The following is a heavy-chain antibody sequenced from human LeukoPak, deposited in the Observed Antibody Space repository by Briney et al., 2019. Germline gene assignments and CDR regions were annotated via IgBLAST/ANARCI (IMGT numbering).Heavy chain of an antibody. CDR1: GFTVSSNY. CDR3: ARVPLGIAAAGHDAFDI. V-gene: IGHV3-53*01. CDR2: IYSGGST. Sequence: PGGSLRLSCAASGFTVSSNYMSWVRQAPGKGREWVSVIYSGGSTYYADSVKGRFTISRDNSKNTLYLQMNSRRAEDTAVYYCARVPLGIAAAGHDAFDIWGQGTMVTVSS. J-gene: IGHJ3*02. D-gene: IGHD6-13*01.